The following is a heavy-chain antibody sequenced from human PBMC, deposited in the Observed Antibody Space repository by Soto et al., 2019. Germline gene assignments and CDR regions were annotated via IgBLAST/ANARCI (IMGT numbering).Heavy chain of an antibody. D-gene: IGHD3-3*01. Sequence: ASVKVSCKASGYTFTSYDINWVRQATGQGLEWMGWMNPNSGNTGYAQKFQGRVTMTRNTSISTAYMELSSLRSEDTAVYYCARGPYYDFWSGYYNSYYYSYGMDVWGQGTTVTVSS. CDR1: GYTFTSYD. CDR2: MNPNSGNT. J-gene: IGHJ6*02. V-gene: IGHV1-8*01. CDR3: ARGPYYDFWSGYYNSYYYSYGMDV.